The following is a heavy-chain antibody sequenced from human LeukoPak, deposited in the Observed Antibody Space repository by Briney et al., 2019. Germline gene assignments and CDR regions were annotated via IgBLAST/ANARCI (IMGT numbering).Heavy chain of an antibody. V-gene: IGHV3-48*03. CDR1: GFTFSSYE. CDR3: ARDPYYGDYVV. D-gene: IGHD4-17*01. Sequence: GGSLRLSCAASGFTFSSYEMNRVRQAPGNGLEWVSYISSSGSTIYYADSVKGRFTISRDNAKNSLYLQMNSLRAEDTAVYYCARDPYYGDYVVWGQGTLVTVSS. J-gene: IGHJ4*02. CDR2: ISSSGSTI.